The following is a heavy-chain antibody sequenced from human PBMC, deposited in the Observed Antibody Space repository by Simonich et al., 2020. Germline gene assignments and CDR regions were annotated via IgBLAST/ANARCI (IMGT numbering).Heavy chain of an antibody. CDR1: GFTIDDYA. Sequence: EVQMVESGGGLVQPGRSLRLSCAASGFTIDDYAMHWVRQAQGKGLEWVSGMSWNSGSIGYADSVKGRFTISRDNAKNSLYLQMNSLRAEDTALYYCAKDHIAAAGRNYFDYWGQGTLVTVSS. J-gene: IGHJ4*02. CDR3: AKDHIAAAGRNYFDY. CDR2: MSWNSGSI. D-gene: IGHD6-13*01. V-gene: IGHV3-9*01.